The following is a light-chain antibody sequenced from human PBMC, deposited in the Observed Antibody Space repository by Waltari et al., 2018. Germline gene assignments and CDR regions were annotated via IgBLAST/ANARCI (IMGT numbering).Light chain of an antibody. CDR3: MILYNNAVV. J-gene: IGLJ3*02. V-gene: IGLV5-45*01. CDR2: YKPDSTI. Sequence: QAVLTQPASLSASPGASASLTGTLRSAINVRTYKISWYQQRPGSPPQFLLKYKPDSTIQLGSGVPSRFSGSKDTSANAFILLISGLQSEDEADYYCMILYNNAVVFGGGTNLTVL. CDR1: SAINVRTYK.